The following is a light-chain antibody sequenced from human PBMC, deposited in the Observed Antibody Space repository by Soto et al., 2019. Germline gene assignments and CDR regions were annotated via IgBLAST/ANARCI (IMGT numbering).Light chain of an antibody. J-gene: IGLJ3*02. Sequence: SYELTQAPSVSVAPGQTATITCGGNNIGGKSVHWYQQKPGQAPLLVVYDDGDRPSGIPERFSGSNSGNTATLTISRVEAGDEADFYCQVWDSTSDHGVFGGGTKVTVL. V-gene: IGLV3-21*02. CDR3: QVWDSTSDHGV. CDR1: NIGGKS. CDR2: DDG.